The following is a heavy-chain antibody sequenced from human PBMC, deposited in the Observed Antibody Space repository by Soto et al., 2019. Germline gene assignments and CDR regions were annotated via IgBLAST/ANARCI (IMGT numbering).Heavy chain of an antibody. CDR3: ARGVYYFDY. D-gene: IGHD2-8*01. V-gene: IGHV3-7*03. CDR2: MKEDGSEK. CDR1: EFSFRNYW. Sequence: GGSLRFSCAASEFSFRNYWMIWVRQAPGKGLEWVANMKEDGSEKYYVDSVKGRFTISRDNAKSSVYLQMNSLRAEDTAVYYCARGVYYFDYWGQGTLVTVSS. J-gene: IGHJ4*02.